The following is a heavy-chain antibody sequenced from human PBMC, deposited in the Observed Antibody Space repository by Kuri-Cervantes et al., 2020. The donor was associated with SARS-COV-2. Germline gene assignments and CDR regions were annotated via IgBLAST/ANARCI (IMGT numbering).Heavy chain of an antibody. CDR3: SRSTVTSPLYGMDV. J-gene: IGHJ6*02. D-gene: IGHD4-17*01. V-gene: IGHV3-73*01. CDR2: IRSKANSYAT. CDR1: GFTFSGSA. Sequence: GESLKIYCAASGFTFSGSAMHWVRQASGKGLEWVGRIRSKANSYATAYDASVKGRFTISRDDSKNTAYLKMNSLKTEDTAVYYCSRSTVTSPLYGMDVWVQGATITVSS.